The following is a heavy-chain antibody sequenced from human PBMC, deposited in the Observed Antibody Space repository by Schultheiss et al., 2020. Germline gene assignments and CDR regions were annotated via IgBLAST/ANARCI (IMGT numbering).Heavy chain of an antibody. Sequence: SQTLSLTCTVSGGSISSSSYYWGWIRQPPGKGLEWIGSIYYSGSTNYNPSLKSRVTISVDTSKNQFSLKLSSVTAADTAVYYCAREPPVYIAAADTADYWGQGTLVTVYS. CDR2: IYYSGST. CDR3: AREPPVYIAAADTADY. J-gene: IGHJ4*02. D-gene: IGHD6-13*01. CDR1: GGSISSSSYY. V-gene: IGHV4-39*07.